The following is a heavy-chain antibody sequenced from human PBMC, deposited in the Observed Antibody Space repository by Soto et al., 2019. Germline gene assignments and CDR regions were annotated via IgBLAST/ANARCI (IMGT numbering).Heavy chain of an antibody. CDR1: GGSFSGYY. CDR2: INHSGST. J-gene: IGHJ4*02. Sequence: QVQLQQWGAGLLKPSETLSLTCAVYGGSFSGYYWSWIRQPPGKGLEWIGEINHSGSTNYNPSLKSRVTISVDTSKNQVSLKLSSVNAADTAVYYCARALSGWYRGRYFDYWGQGTLVTVSS. V-gene: IGHV4-34*01. CDR3: ARALSGWYRGRYFDY. D-gene: IGHD6-19*01.